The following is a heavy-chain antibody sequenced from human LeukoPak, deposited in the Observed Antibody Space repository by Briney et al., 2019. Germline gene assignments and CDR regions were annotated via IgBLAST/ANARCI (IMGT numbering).Heavy chain of an antibody. J-gene: IGHJ5*02. CDR3: AKDGGTTLERNWFDP. Sequence: GGSLRLSCAASGFTFSNHGMNWVRQAPGKGLEWLSGISPRGGGTYYADSVKGRFTISRDNSKNTLYLQMNSLRAEDTAVYYCAKDGGTTLERNWFDPWGQGTLVTVSS. D-gene: IGHD1-7*01. CDR1: GFTFSNHG. V-gene: IGHV3-23*01. CDR2: ISPRGGGT.